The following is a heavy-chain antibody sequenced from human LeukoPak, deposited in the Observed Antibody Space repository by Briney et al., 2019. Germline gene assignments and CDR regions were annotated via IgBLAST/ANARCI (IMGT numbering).Heavy chain of an antibody. CDR3: AKGGKYDILTGYRRSRLLGDF. D-gene: IGHD3-9*01. CDR1: AFTFSAFG. Sequence: PGGSLRLSCAASAFTFSAFGMHWVRQTPAKGLEWVAFIRYDGSNKYYADSVKGRFIISRDNSKNTLFLQMNSLRPEDTAVYYCAKGGKYDILTGYRRSRLLGDFWGQGTLVTVSS. J-gene: IGHJ4*02. V-gene: IGHV3-30*02. CDR2: IRYDGSNK.